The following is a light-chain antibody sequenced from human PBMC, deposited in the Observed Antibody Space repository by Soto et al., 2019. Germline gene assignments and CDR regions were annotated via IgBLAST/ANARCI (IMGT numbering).Light chain of an antibody. CDR3: SSYAGSNWWV. CDR2: EVS. J-gene: IGLJ3*02. Sequence: QSVLTRPPSASGSPGQSVTISCTGTSSDVGGYNYVSWYQQHPGKAPKLMIYEVSKRPSWVPDRFSVSKSGNTASLTVSRLQAEDEADYYCSSYAGSNWWVFGTGTKLTVL. V-gene: IGLV2-8*01. CDR1: SSDVGGYNY.